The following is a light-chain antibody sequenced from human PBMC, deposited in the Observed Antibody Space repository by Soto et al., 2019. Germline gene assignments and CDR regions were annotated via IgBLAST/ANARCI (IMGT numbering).Light chain of an antibody. J-gene: IGLJ1*01. CDR3: CSYAGSYSYV. V-gene: IGLV2-11*01. CDR2: DVT. Sequence: QSVLTQPRPVSGSPGQSVAISCTGTSSDVGGYNYVSWYQQHPGKAPKLMIYDVTKRPSGVPDRFSASKSGNTASLTISGLQADDEADYYCCSYAGSYSYVFXTGTKVTVL. CDR1: SSDVGGYNY.